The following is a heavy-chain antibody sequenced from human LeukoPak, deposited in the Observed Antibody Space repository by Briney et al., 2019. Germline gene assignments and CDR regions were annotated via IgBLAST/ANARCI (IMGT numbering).Heavy chain of an antibody. Sequence: PGGSLRLSCAASGFTFSDYHMSWIRQAPGKGLEWVSYISSSGSTIYYADSVKGRFTISRDNAKNSLYLQVNSLRAEDTAVYYCARDVDSSAYYYEFDYWGQGTLVTVSS. CDR1: GFTFSDYH. J-gene: IGHJ4*02. V-gene: IGHV3-11*01. CDR2: ISSSGSTI. D-gene: IGHD3-22*01. CDR3: ARDVDSSAYYYEFDY.